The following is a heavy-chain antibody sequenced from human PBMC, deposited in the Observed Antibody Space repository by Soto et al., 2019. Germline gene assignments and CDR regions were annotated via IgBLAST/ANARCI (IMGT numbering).Heavy chain of an antibody. D-gene: IGHD6-13*01. CDR2: IKSKPNGGTT. Sequence: EVQLVESGGGLVKPGGSLRLSCAASGFIFSNAWMNWVRQAPVKGLEWVGRIKSKPNGGTTDYAAPVKGRFTISRDDSKNTLYLQMNSLKTEDTAVYYCTTDLVGAAPADWGQGTLVTVSS. V-gene: IGHV3-15*07. J-gene: IGHJ1*01. CDR1: GFIFSNAW. CDR3: TTDLVGAAPAD.